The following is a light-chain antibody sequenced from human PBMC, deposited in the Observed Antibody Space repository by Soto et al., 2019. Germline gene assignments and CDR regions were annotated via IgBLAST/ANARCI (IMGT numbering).Light chain of an antibody. J-gene: IGLJ2*01. CDR2: GVS. Sequence: QSVLTQPASVSGSPGQSITISCTGTSSDVGGYDYVSWYQQSPGKAPKLMIFGVSNRSSGVSTRFSGSKSGNTASLTISGLLAEDEADYYCSSYTISNTVVFGGGTKLTVL. CDR3: SSYTISNTVV. V-gene: IGLV2-14*01. CDR1: SSDVGGYDY.